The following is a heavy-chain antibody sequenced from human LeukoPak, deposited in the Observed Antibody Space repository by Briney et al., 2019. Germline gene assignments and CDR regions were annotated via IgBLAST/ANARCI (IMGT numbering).Heavy chain of an antibody. V-gene: IGHV3-7*01. CDR1: GFTASSYW. CDR3: ARVPTYYYDRSDY. Sequence: GGSLRLSCAASGFTASSYWMSGVRQHPVKRLQGVTKKKQDGSEKNDVDAVKGRFTISRDNDNNSLYLEMNSLRAEDTAVYYCARVPTYYYDRSDYWGQGDQVTVSS. CDR2: KKQDGSEK. J-gene: IGHJ4*02. D-gene: IGHD3-22*01.